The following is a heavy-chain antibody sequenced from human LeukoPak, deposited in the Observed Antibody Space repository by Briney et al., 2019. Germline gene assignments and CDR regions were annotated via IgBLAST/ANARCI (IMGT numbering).Heavy chain of an antibody. J-gene: IGHJ2*01. CDR1: GGSFSGYY. V-gene: IGHV4-34*01. D-gene: IGHD6-19*01. CDR3: ARVLEGSSGQHWYFDL. Sequence: PSETLSLTCAVYGGSFSGYYWSWIRQPPGKGLEWIGEINHSGSTNYNPSLKSRVTISVDTSKNQFSLRLSSVTAADTTVYYCARVLEGSSGQHWYFDLWGRGTLVTVSS. CDR2: INHSGST.